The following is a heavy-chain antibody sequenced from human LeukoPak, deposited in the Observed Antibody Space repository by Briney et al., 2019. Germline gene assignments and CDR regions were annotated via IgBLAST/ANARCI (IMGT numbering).Heavy chain of an antibody. CDR3: ARHPGYLLYEANFDY. CDR2: IYSGGST. CDR1: GFTVSSNY. J-gene: IGHJ4*02. D-gene: IGHD3-3*01. Sequence: GGSLRLSCAASGFTVSSNYMSWVRQAPGKGLEWVSVIYSGGSTYYADSVKGRFTISRDNSKNTLYLQMNSLRAEDTAVYYCARHPGYLLYEANFDYWGQGTLVTVSS. V-gene: IGHV3-66*04.